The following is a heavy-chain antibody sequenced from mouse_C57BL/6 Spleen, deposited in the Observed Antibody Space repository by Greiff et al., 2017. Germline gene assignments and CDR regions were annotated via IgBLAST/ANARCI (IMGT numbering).Heavy chain of an antibody. CDR1: GYTFTSYW. J-gene: IGHJ3*01. Sequence: VQLQQPGAELVRPGSSVKLSCKASGYTFTSYWMHWVKQRPIQGLEWIGNIDPSDSETHYNQKFKDKATLTVDKSSSTAYMQLSSLTSEDSAVYYCARSKTAQATWFAYWGQGTLVTVSA. CDR3: ARSKTAQATWFAY. V-gene: IGHV1-52*01. D-gene: IGHD3-2*02. CDR2: IDPSDSET.